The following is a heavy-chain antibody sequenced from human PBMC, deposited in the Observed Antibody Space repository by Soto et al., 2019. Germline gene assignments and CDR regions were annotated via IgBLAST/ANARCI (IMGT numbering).Heavy chain of an antibody. CDR1: GFSVTCDGVA. V-gene: IGHV2-5*02. J-gene: IGHJ5*02. D-gene: IGHD4-17*01. CDR2: IYWADDK. CDR3: AHMDDSGDPQPRWVAP. Sequence: QITLRESGPTLVNPTETLTVTCTFSGFSVTCDGVAVAWIRQPPGKGLEWLALIYWADDKRYNPSLSSRLSIVAVTSNNQGVLTMTDMDPVDTATYYCAHMDDSGDPQPRWVAPWGQGTPVTVSS.